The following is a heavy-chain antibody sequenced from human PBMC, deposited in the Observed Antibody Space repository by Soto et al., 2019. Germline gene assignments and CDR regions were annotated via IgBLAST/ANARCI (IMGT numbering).Heavy chain of an antibody. D-gene: IGHD6-6*01. J-gene: IGHJ6*02. CDR2: INPSGGNT. CDR3: ARDRPTSSIRARDYSYAMDV. Sequence: ASVEVSCKASGYTFTSYYIHWVRQAPGQGLEWMGVINPSGGNTNYAQKLQGRVTMTTDTSTTTAYMELRSLRSDDTAVYYCARDRPTSSIRARDYSYAMDVWGQGPTVTLSS. V-gene: IGHV1-46*01. CDR1: GYTFTSYY.